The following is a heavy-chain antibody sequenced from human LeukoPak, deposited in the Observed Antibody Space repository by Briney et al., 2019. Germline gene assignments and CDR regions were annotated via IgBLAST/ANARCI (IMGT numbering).Heavy chain of an antibody. CDR2: ISYDGSNK. D-gene: IGHD3-22*01. CDR3: AKVVNYYDSSGPLDY. CDR1: GFTFSSYG. Sequence: GRSLRLSCAASGFTFSSYGMHWVRQAPGKGLEWVAVISYDGSNKYYADSVKGRFTISRDNSKNTLYLQMNSLRAEDTAVYYCAKVVNYYDSSGPLDYWGQGTLVTVSS. J-gene: IGHJ4*02. V-gene: IGHV3-30*18.